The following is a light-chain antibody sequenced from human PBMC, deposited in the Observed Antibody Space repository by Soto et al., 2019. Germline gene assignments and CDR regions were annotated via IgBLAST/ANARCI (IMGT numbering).Light chain of an antibody. J-gene: IGLJ1*01. CDR3: CSYAGYTTYV. V-gene: IGLV2-23*02. Sequence: QSALTQPASVSGSPGQSINISCTGTSSDVGSYNLVSWYQQHPGKAPKLMIYEVSKRPSGVSNRFSGSRSGNTASLTISGLQAEDEANYYCCSYAGYTTYVFGTGTKLTVL. CDR2: EVS. CDR1: SSDVGSYNL.